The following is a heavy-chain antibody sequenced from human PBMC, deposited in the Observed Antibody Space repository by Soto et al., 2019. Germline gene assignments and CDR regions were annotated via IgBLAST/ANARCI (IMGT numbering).Heavy chain of an antibody. CDR2: INPNSGGT. D-gene: IGHD2-15*01. CDR3: ATGLGYCSGGSCEEDY. J-gene: IGHJ4*02. Sequence: GASVKVSCKASGYTFTGYYMHWVRQAPGQGLEWMGWINPNSGGTNYAQKFQGRVTMTRDTSISTAYMELSRLRSDDTAVHYCATGLGYCSGGSCEEDYWGQGTLVTVSS. V-gene: IGHV1-2*02. CDR1: GYTFTGYY.